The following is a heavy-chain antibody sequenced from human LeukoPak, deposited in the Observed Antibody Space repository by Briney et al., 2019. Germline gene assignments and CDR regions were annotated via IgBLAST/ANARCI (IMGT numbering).Heavy chain of an antibody. V-gene: IGHV3-7*01. CDR1: GFTFSSYW. D-gene: IGHD1-26*01. J-gene: IGHJ4*02. CDR3: ARDVGLRFYFDH. Sequence: GGSLRLSCAASGFTFSSYWMSWVRQAPGKGLEWVANIKRDGSDKYYVGSVEGRFTISRDNAKNSLYLQMSSLRAEDTAVYYCARDVGLRFYFDHWGQGTLVTVSS. CDR2: IKRDGSDK.